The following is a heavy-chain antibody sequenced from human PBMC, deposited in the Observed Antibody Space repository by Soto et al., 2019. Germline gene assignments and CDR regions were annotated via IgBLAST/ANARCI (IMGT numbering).Heavy chain of an antibody. J-gene: IGHJ5*02. CDR3: ARGGIAARPGNWFDP. CDR2: IIPIFGTA. D-gene: IGHD6-6*01. CDR1: GGTFSSYA. V-gene: IGHV1-69*13. Sequence: EASVKVSCKASGGTFSSYAISWVRQAPGQGLEWMGGIIPIFGTADYAQKFQGRVTITADESTSTAYMELSSLRSEDTAVYYCARGGIAARPGNWFDPWGQGTLVTVSS.